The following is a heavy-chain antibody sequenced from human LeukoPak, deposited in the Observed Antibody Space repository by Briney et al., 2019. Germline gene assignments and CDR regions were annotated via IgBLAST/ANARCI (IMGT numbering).Heavy chain of an antibody. CDR3: AHSLGRRKDYYYMDV. CDR1: GFSFTTSGVG. Sequence: SGPTLVKPTQTLTLTCAFSGFSFTTSGVGVGWIRQPPGKALEWLALLYWDGDSRYSLSLKNRLNITKDTSKNQVVLRMINMDPVDTATYFCAHSLGRRKDYYYMDVWGKGTTVTVSS. V-gene: IGHV2-5*02. CDR2: LYWDGDS. D-gene: IGHD7-27*01. J-gene: IGHJ6*03.